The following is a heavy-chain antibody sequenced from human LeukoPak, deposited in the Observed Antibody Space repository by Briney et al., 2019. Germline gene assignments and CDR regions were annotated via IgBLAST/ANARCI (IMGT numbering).Heavy chain of an antibody. CDR3: ARQGPDAFDI. CDR2: IRYDGTNK. J-gene: IGHJ3*02. V-gene: IGHV3-30*02. Sequence: GGSLRLSCAASEFTFSNYGMHWVRQAPGKGLEWVAFIRYDGTNKYYADSVKGRFTISRDNAKNSLYLQMNSLRAEDTAVYYCARQGPDAFDIWGQGTMVTVSS. CDR1: EFTFSNYG.